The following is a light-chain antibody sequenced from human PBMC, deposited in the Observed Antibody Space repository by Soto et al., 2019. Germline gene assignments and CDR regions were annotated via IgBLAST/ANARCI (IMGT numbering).Light chain of an antibody. Sequence: DIQMTNSPPSLSASVGDRATITCRASQPISTSLTWYQHKPGIAPKVLIYAASSLQSGVPSRFSGDGSGTDFTXTIXSLQPEDFATYYCQQSDSTPYSFGQGTKLEIK. J-gene: IGKJ2*01. CDR2: AAS. CDR1: QPISTS. V-gene: IGKV1-39*01. CDR3: QQSDSTPYS.